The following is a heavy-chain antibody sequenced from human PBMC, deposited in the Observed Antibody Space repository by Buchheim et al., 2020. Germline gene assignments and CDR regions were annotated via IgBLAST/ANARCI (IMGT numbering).Heavy chain of an antibody. CDR2: ISSDGSNK. D-gene: IGHD5-18*01. V-gene: IGHV3-30-3*01. CDR1: GFTFSSYA. J-gene: IGHJ4*02. Sequence: QVQLVESGGGVVQPGRSLRLSCAASGFTFSSYAMHWVRQAPGKGLEWVAVISSDGSNKYYADSVKGRFTISRDNSKNTLYLQMNSLRAEDTAVYYCARLAWIQLWPRYDYWGQGTL. CDR3: ARLAWIQLWPRYDY.